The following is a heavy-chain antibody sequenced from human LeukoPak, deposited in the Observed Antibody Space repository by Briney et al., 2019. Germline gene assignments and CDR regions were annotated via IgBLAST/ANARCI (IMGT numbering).Heavy chain of an antibody. CDR3: ARVNTVMATFDY. Sequence: SETLSLTCAVSGSSLSSSYYGAWIRQPPGKGLEWIATISHSGSTYYNPSLKSRVTISVDMSQNQHSLRLNSVTVADTAVYFCARVNTVMATFDYWGQGTPVTVSS. CDR2: ISHSGST. D-gene: IGHD5-24*01. CDR1: GSSLSSSYY. J-gene: IGHJ4*02. V-gene: IGHV4-38-2*01.